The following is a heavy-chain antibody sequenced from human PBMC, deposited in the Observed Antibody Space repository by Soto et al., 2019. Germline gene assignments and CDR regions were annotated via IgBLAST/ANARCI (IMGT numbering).Heavy chain of an antibody. CDR2: ISDAAGSA. J-gene: IGHJ3*01. Sequence: GGSLRLSCVASGFTFSSYAMSWVRQVPGKGLEWVSTISDAAGSAYYVDSVKGRFTISRDNSKKTLYLQMNSLRAEDSAVYYCARPYGGKIGDAPDLWGPGQWSPSPQ. D-gene: IGHD4-17*01. CDR3: ARPYGGKIGDAPDL. CDR1: GFTFSSYA. V-gene: IGHV3-23*01.